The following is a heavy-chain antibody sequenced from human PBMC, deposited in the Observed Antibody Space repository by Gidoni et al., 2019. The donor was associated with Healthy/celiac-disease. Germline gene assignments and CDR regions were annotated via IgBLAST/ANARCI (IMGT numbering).Heavy chain of an antibody. CDR1: GWSFSGYY. CDR3: ARSTGRFEL. CDR2: INHSGST. Sequence: QLRQWGPGPLKPSETLSLTCAVSGWSFSGYYWSWIRQPPEKGLEWIGEINHSGSTNYNQSLKSRVTISVDTSKNQFSLQLRSVTAADTAVYFCARSTGRFELWGHGTLVIVSS. J-gene: IGHJ5*02. D-gene: IGHD4-17*01. V-gene: IGHV4-34*01.